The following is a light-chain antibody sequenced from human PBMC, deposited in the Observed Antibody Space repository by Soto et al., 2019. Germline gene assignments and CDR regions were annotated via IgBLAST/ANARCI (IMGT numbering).Light chain of an antibody. Sequence: EIVLTQSPATLSLSPGERATLSRRASQSVSTYLAWYQQKPGQAPRLLIYDASSRATGIPARFSGSGSGTEFTLTISSLEPEDFAVYYCQQRSNWPVTFGQGTRVEIK. CDR1: QSVSTY. J-gene: IGKJ1*01. V-gene: IGKV3-11*01. CDR2: DAS. CDR3: QQRSNWPVT.